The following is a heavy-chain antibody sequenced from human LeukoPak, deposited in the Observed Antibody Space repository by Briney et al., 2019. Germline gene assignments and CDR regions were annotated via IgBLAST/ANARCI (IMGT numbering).Heavy chain of an antibody. CDR2: IYYSGST. CDR1: GGSISSYY. J-gene: IGHJ4*02. D-gene: IGHD3-22*01. CDR3: ARSYYDSSGHQIFDY. Sequence: SETLSLTCTVSGGSISSYYWSWIRQPPGKELEGMGYIYYSGSTNYNPSLKSRVTISVDTSKNQFSLKLSSVTAADTAVYYCARSYYDSSGHQIFDYWGQGTLVTVSS. V-gene: IGHV4-59*01.